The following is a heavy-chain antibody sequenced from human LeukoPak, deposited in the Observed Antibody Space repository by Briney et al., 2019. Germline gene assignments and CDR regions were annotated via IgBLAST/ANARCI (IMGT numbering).Heavy chain of an antibody. J-gene: IGHJ4*02. Sequence: PGGSLRLSCVASGFTFSNYWMSWVRQAPGKGLEWVANIKLGGSEKFYVDSVKGRFIISRDNAKNSLYLQMNSLRAEDTAVYYCARGGRTGDYWGQGTLVTVSS. CDR2: IKLGGSEK. V-gene: IGHV3-7*04. CDR1: GFTFSNYW. CDR3: ARGGRTGDY. D-gene: IGHD1-14*01.